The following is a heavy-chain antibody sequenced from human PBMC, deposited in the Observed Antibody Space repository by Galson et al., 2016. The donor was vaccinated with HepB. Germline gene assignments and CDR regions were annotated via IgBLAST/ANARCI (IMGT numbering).Heavy chain of an antibody. CDR2: IDPSDYDT. CDR3: ARQGRYHFESKGDY. Sequence: QSGAEVKKPGESLKIFCKASGYTFTTYWITWVRQVPGKGLEWAGRIDPSDYDTNYNPSFFGQVTISTDGSNSTAYLQWSSLKASDSAIYYCARQGRYHFESKGDYWGPGTLVTVSS. J-gene: IGHJ4*02. D-gene: IGHD3-3*02. CDR1: GYTFTTYW. V-gene: IGHV5-10-1*01.